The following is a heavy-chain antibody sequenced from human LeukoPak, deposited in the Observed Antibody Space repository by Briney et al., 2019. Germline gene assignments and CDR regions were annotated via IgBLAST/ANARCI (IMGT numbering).Heavy chain of an antibody. Sequence: SETLSLTCTVSGGSISSSSYYWGWIRQPPGKGLEWIGSIYYSGSTYYNPSLKSRVTISVDTSKNQFSLKLSSVTAADTAVYYCAISIAAAGTWGSSFVFDYWGQGTLVTVSS. CDR2: IYYSGST. V-gene: IGHV4-39*07. J-gene: IGHJ4*02. D-gene: IGHD6-13*01. CDR1: GGSISSSSYY. CDR3: AISIAAAGTWGSSFVFDY.